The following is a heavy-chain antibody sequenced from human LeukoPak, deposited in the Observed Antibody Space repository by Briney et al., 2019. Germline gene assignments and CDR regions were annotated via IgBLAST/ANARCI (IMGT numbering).Heavy chain of an antibody. D-gene: IGHD3-10*01. Sequence: PGGSLRLSCAASEFTFSSYSMNWIRQPPGKGLEWIGYIYYSGSTNYNPSLKSRVTISVDTSKNQFSLKLSSVTAADTAVYYCARAALNFGYHNNSWEPWGIDRDWAFDIWGQGTMVTVAS. V-gene: IGHV4-59*01. CDR1: EFTFSSYS. CDR3: ARAALNFGYHNNSWEPWGIDRDWAFDI. J-gene: IGHJ3*02. CDR2: IYYSGST.